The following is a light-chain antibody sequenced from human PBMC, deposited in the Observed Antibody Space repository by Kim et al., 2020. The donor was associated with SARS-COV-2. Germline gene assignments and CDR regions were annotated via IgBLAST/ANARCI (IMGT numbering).Light chain of an antibody. CDR3: QQYATSPLT. J-gene: IGKJ5*01. CDR2: GVS. V-gene: IGKV3-20*01. CDR1: QSVAKNY. Sequence: ENVLTQSPGSLSLSPGERATLSCRASQSVAKNYLAWYQQNPGQTPRLLISGVSSRATGVPDRFSGSGSGTDFTLTISRLEPEDFAVYYCQQYATSPLTFGQGTRLEIK.